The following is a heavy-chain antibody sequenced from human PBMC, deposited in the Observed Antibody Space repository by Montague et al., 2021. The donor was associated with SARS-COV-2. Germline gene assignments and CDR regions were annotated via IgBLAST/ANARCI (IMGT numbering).Heavy chain of an antibody. CDR1: GGSISSSSYY. J-gene: IGHJ4*02. CDR2: IYYRGST. CDR3: ARGRQHFNMIVVVMTGGEYYFDY. D-gene: IGHD3-22*01. V-gene: IGHV4-39*01. Sequence: SETLSLTCTVSGGSISSSSYYWAWIRQPPGKGLEWIGSIYYRGSTYDNPSLKSRVFISVDTSKNKLSPTLTSVTAADTAVYYCARGRQHFNMIVVVMTGGEYYFDYWGQGTLDTVSS.